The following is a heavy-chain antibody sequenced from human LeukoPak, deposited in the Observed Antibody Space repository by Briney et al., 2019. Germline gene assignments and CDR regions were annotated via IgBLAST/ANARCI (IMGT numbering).Heavy chain of an antibody. CDR3: ARDSYGSGIFGY. CDR2: IYYSGST. Sequence: SETLSLTCTVSGGSISSYYWSWIRQPPGKGLEWIGYIYYSGSTNYNPSLKSRVTISVDTSKNQFSLKLSSVTAADTAVYYCARDSYGSGIFGYWGQGTLVTVSP. CDR1: GGSISSYY. D-gene: IGHD3-10*01. V-gene: IGHV4-59*01. J-gene: IGHJ4*02.